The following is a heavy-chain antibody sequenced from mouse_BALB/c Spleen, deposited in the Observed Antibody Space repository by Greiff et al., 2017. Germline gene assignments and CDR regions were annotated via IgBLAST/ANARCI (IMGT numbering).Heavy chain of an antibody. CDR1: GYTFTSYW. CDR2: IYPGSGST. J-gene: IGHJ3*01. Sequence: LQQPGSELVRPGASVKLSCKASGYTFTSYWMHWVKQRPGQGLEWIGNIYPGSGSTNYDEKFKSKATLTVDTSSSTAYMQLSSLTSEDSAVYYCTRLLRSWFAYWGQGTLVTVSA. D-gene: IGHD1-1*01. CDR3: TRLLRSWFAY. V-gene: IGHV1S22*01.